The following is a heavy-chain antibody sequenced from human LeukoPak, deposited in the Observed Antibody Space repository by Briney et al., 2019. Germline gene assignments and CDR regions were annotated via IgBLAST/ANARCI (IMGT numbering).Heavy chain of an antibody. V-gene: IGHV3-23*01. CDR3: ARERVPAAIFHNYGMDV. D-gene: IGHD2-2*01. J-gene: IGHJ6*02. CDR2: ISGSGGST. CDR1: GFTFSSYA. Sequence: GGSLRLSCAASGFTFSSYAMSWVRQAPGKGLEWVSAISGSGGSTYYADSVKGRFTISRDNAKNSLYLQMNGLRAEDTAVYYCARERVPAAIFHNYGMDVWGQGTTVTVSS.